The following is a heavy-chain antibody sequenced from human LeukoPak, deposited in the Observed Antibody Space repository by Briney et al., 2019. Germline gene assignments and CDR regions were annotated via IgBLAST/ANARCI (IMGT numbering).Heavy chain of an antibody. D-gene: IGHD3-22*01. Sequence: SETLSLTCTVSGGSISSGGYYWSWIRQHPGKGLEWIGYIYYSGSTYYNPSLKSRVTISVDTSKNQFSLKLSSVTAADTAVYYCARVLDYYDSSGYPYYFDYWGQGTLVTVSS. CDR1: GGSISSGGYY. CDR3: ARVLDYYDSSGYPYYFDY. J-gene: IGHJ4*02. CDR2: IYYSGST. V-gene: IGHV4-31*03.